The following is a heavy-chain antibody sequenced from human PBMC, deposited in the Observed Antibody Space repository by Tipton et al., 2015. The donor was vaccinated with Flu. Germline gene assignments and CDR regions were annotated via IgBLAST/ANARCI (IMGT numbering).Heavy chain of an antibody. Sequence: LRLSCTVSGGSISSHYWSWIRQPPGKGLEWIGYIYYSGSISYNPSLKSRVTISVDTSKNQFSLKLSSVTAADTAVYYCAREWGDAFDIWGQGTMVTVSS. CDR3: AREWGDAFDI. V-gene: IGHV4-59*11. J-gene: IGHJ3*02. CDR1: GGSISSHY. D-gene: IGHD3-16*01. CDR2: IYYSGSI.